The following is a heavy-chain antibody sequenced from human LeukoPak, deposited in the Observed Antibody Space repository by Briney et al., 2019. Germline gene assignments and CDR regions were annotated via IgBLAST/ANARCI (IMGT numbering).Heavy chain of an antibody. D-gene: IGHD3-22*01. Sequence: GGSLRLSCAASGFTFSSYAMHWVRQAPGKGLEWVAVISYDGSNKYYADSVKGRFTISRGNSKNTLYLQMNSLRAEDTAVYYCARGPLGGYYYRFDYWGQGTLVTVSS. CDR2: ISYDGSNK. CDR1: GFTFSSYA. V-gene: IGHV3-30-3*01. J-gene: IGHJ4*02. CDR3: ARGPLGGYYYRFDY.